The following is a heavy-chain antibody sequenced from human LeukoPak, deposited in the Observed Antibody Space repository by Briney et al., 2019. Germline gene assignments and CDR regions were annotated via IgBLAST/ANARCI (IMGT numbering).Heavy chain of an antibody. Sequence: PGGSLRLSCAASGFTFSSYWMHWVRQAPGKGLVWVSRINSDGSSTSYADSVKGRFTISRDNAKNTLYLQMNSLRAEDTAVYYCARLVDYYDSSGYKGGYDPWGQGTLVTVSS. D-gene: IGHD3-22*01. J-gene: IGHJ5*02. CDR1: GFTFSSYW. CDR3: ARLVDYYDSSGYKGGYDP. V-gene: IGHV3-74*01. CDR2: INSDGSST.